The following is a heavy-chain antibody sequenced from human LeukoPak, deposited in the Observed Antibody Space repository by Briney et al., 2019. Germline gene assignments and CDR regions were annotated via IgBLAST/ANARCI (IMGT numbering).Heavy chain of an antibody. CDR2: ITSNGNSV. Sequence: PGGSLRLSCAASGFTFSDYYMGWIRQAPGKGLEWVSYITSNGNSVYYAASVKGRFTISRDNAKNSLYLQVNSLTAEDTAVYYCARHVVAVGFDYWGQGTLVTVSS. V-gene: IGHV3-11*04. CDR1: GFTFSDYY. CDR3: ARHVVAVGFDY. J-gene: IGHJ4*02. D-gene: IGHD3-22*01.